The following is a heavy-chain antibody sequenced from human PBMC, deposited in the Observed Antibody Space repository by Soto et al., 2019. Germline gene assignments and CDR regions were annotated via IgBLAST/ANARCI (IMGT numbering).Heavy chain of an antibody. CDR1: GYTVTDLS. J-gene: IGHJ6*02. D-gene: IGHD1-20*01. CDR3: AVESPTPEITPYHHNGMDV. CDR2: FEPEDGER. Sequence: QVHLVQSGAEVKKPGASVKVSCKVSGYTVTDLSIHWVRQAPGKGLEWMGNFEPEDGERIYAQKCHGRDKVPEDTSTNTPYWELSRLTSDDTPLYYWAVESPTPEITPYHHNGMDVWGQGTTATASS. V-gene: IGHV1-24*01.